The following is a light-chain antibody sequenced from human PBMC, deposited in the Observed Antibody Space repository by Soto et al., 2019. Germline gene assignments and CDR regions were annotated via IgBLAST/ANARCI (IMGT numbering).Light chain of an antibody. CDR1: QGISNY. CDR2: SAS. CDR3: QHYNNAPYT. J-gene: IGKJ2*01. Sequence: DIQMTQSPSSLSASVGDRVTITCRASQGISNYLAWYQQKPGKVPKLLIYSASTLQSGVPSRGSGSGSGTDFTLTISSLEPEDVATYYCQHYNNAPYTFGQGTKLEIK. V-gene: IGKV1-27*01.